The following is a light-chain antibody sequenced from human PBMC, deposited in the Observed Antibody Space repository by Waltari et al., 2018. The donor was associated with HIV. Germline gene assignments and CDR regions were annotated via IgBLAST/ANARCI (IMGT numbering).Light chain of an antibody. Sequence: EIVLTQSPVTLSLSPGQRATLSCRASQSVGNSLVWYQQKPGLAPRLLIYDVSYRAADIPSRFSGSGSETDFTLTISSREPEDFAVYYCQQGSNWPRTFGQGTKLEIE. CDR3: QQGSNWPRT. J-gene: IGKJ2*01. V-gene: IGKV3-11*01. CDR1: QSVGNS. CDR2: DVS.